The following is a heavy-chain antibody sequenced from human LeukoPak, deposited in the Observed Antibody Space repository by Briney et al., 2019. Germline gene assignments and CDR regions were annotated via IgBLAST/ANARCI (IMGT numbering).Heavy chain of an antibody. CDR2: IYSGGST. CDR3: ARDERVAARGIFDY. D-gene: IGHD6-6*01. J-gene: IGHJ4*02. V-gene: IGHV3-53*01. CDR1: GFTVSSNY. Sequence: GGSLRLSCAAPGFTVSSNYMSWVRQAPGKGLEWVSVIYSGGSTYYADSVKGRFTISRDNSKNTLYLQMNSLRAEDTAVYYCARDERVAARGIFDYWGQGTLVTVSS.